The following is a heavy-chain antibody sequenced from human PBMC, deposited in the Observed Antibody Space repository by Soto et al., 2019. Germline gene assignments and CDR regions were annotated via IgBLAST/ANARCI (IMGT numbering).Heavy chain of an antibody. V-gene: IGHV4-34*01. D-gene: IGHD2-15*01. CDR1: GGSFSGYY. Sequence: SETLSLTCAVYGGSFSGYYWSWIRQPPGKGLEWIGEINHSGSTNYNPSLKSRVTISVDTSKNQFSLKLSSVTAADTAVFYCARGEKLLRLSHFDYWGKGTLVTVSS. CDR3: ARGEKLLRLSHFDY. J-gene: IGHJ4*02. CDR2: INHSGST.